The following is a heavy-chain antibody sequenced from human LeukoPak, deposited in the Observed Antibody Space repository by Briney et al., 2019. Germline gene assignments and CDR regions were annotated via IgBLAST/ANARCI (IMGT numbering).Heavy chain of an antibody. D-gene: IGHD1-26*01. CDR3: ARGTWETAPSPSSFDP. Sequence: ASVKVSCKAFAFSFTSFGINWVRQAPGQGLEWMGWISGYNGDTKYAQKFQGRVTMTTDTSTSTAYMELRSLRSDDTAVYYCARGTWETAPSPSSFDPWGQETLVTVTS. CDR1: AFSFTSFG. J-gene: IGHJ5*02. CDR2: ISGYNGDT. V-gene: IGHV1-18*01.